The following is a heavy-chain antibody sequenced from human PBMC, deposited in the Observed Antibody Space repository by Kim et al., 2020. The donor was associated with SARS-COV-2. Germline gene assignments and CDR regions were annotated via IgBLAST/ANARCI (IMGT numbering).Heavy chain of an antibody. CDR3: ARGGTIVVVPAAIVPGYRSDYYYYGMDV. J-gene: IGHJ6*02. Sequence: GGSLRLSCAASGFTFSSYGMHWVRQAPGKGLEWVAVIWYDGSNKYYADSVKGRFTISRDNSKNTLYLQMNSLRAEDTAVYYCARGGTIVVVPAAIVPGYRSDYYYYGMDVWGQGTTVTVSS. V-gene: IGHV3-33*01. CDR1: GFTFSSYG. CDR2: IWYDGSNK. D-gene: IGHD2-2*01.